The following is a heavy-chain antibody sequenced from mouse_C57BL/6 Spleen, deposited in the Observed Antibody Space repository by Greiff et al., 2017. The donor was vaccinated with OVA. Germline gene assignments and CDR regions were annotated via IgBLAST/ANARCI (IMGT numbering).Heavy chain of an antibody. CDR2: IDPSDSET. CDR3: ARRYYGTPYAMDY. CDR1: GYTFTSYW. D-gene: IGHD1-1*01. Sequence: QVHVKQPGAELVRPGSSVKLSCKASGYTFTSYWMHWVKQRPIQGLEWIGNIDPSDSETHYNQKFKDKATLTVDKSSSTAYMQLSSLTSEDAAVYYCARRYYGTPYAMDYWGQGTSVTVSS. V-gene: IGHV1-52*01. J-gene: IGHJ4*01.